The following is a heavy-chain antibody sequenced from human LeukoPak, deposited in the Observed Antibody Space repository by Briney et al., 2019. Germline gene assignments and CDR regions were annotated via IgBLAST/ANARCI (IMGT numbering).Heavy chain of an antibody. CDR1: GGSISSSSYY. CDR3: ARQVGLSFALYYMDV. J-gene: IGHJ6*03. V-gene: IGHV4-39*01. Sequence: SETLSLTCTVSGGSISSSSYYWGWIRQPPGKGLEWIGSIYYSGSTYYNPSLKSRVTISVDTSKNQFSLKLSSVTAADTAVYYCARQVGLSFALYYMDVWGKGTMVTVSS. D-gene: IGHD2/OR15-2a*01. CDR2: IYYSGST.